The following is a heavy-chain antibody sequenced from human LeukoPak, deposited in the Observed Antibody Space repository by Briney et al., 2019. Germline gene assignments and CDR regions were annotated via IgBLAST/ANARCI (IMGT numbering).Heavy chain of an antibody. Sequence: ASVKVSCKASGYTFTGYYMHWVRQAPGQGLEWMGWINPNSGGTNYAQKFQGRVTMTRDTSISTAYMELSRLRSDDTAVYYCARPASGIAAAAVFDYWGQGTLVTVSS. J-gene: IGHJ4*02. V-gene: IGHV1-2*02. CDR3: ARPASGIAAAAVFDY. D-gene: IGHD6-13*01. CDR2: INPNSGGT. CDR1: GYTFTGYY.